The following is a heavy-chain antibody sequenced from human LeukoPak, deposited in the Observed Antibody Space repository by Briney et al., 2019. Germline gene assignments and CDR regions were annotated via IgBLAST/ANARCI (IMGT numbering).Heavy chain of an antibody. CDR3: AREGRKAGRFDY. Sequence: PSETLSLTCTVSGGSISSYYWSWIRQPPGQGLEWIGYIYYSGSTNYNPSLKSRVTISVDTSKHQFSLKLSSVTAADPAVYSCAREGRKAGRFDYWGQGTLVTVSS. J-gene: IGHJ4*02. D-gene: IGHD3-10*01. CDR1: GGSISSYY. V-gene: IGHV4-59*01. CDR2: IYYSGST.